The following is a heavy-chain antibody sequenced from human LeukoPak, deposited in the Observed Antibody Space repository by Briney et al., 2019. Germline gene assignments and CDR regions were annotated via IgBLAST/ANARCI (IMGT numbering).Heavy chain of an antibody. CDR3: ASNSIFGVVIIGWFDP. J-gene: IGHJ5*02. CDR2: INPNSGGT. V-gene: IGHV1-2*02. D-gene: IGHD3-3*01. Sequence: ASVKVSCKAPGYTFTGYYIHWVRQAPGQGLEWMGWINPNSGGTNYAQKFQGRVTMTRDTSISTAYMELSRLRSDDTAVYYCASNSIFGVVIIGWFDPWGQGTLVTVSS. CDR1: GYTFTGYY.